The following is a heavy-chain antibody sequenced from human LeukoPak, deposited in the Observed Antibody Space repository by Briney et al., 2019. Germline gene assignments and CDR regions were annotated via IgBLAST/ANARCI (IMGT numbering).Heavy chain of an antibody. Sequence: SETLSLTCTVSGGSISSYYWSWIRQPSGKGLEWIGYIYYSGSTNYNPSLKSRVTISVDTSKNQFSLKLSSVTAADTAVYYCARHINVRGWRFDPWGQGTLVTVSS. D-gene: IGHD6-19*01. CDR2: IYYSGST. V-gene: IGHV4-59*08. CDR3: ARHINVRGWRFDP. J-gene: IGHJ5*02. CDR1: GGSISSYY.